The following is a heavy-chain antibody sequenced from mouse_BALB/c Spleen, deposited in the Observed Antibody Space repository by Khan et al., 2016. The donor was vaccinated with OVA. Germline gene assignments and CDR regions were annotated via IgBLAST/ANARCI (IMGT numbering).Heavy chain of an antibody. Sequence: EVELVESGGDLVKPGGSLGLSCAASGFTFSTYGMSWVRQPPDKRLEWVATINSDGDYTYYPDTVKGRFTISRNNAENTLYLQMSSLKSEDTAIYYCASHLTGSFAYWGQGTLVTVSA. D-gene: IGHD4-1*01. CDR3: ASHLTGSFAY. CDR2: INSDGDYT. V-gene: IGHV5-6*01. J-gene: IGHJ3*01. CDR1: GFTFSTYG.